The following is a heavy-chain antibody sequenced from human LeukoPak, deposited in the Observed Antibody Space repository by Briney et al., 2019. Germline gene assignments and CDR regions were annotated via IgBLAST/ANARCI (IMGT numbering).Heavy chain of an antibody. V-gene: IGHV3-9*01. CDR1: GFTFDDYA. Sequence: GGSLRLSCAASGFTFDDYAMHWVRQAPGKGLEWVSGISWNSGSIGYADSVKGRFTISRDNAKNSLYLQTDSLRAEDTALYYCAKSLPEDYYYGMDVWGQGTTVTVSS. J-gene: IGHJ6*02. CDR2: ISWNSGSI. CDR3: AKSLPEDYYYGMDV.